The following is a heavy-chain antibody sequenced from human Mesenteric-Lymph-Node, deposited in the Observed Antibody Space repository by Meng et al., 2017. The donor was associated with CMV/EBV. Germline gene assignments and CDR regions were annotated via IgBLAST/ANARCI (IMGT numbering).Heavy chain of an antibody. J-gene: IGHJ5*02. CDR1: GDSISSGGYN. CDR3: ALEGYCSSTSCFRGRFDP. V-gene: IGHV4-31*03. Sequence: SETLSLTCTVSGDSISSGGYNWYWIRQHPGKGLEWIGYMYYGGSTQYNPSLKSRVTISVDTSKNQFSLKVNSVTAADTAVYYCALEGYCSSTSCFRGRFDPWGQGTLVTVSS. CDR2: MYYGGST. D-gene: IGHD2-2*01.